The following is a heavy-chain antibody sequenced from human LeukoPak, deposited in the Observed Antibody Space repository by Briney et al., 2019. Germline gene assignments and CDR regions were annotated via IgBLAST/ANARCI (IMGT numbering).Heavy chain of an antibody. Sequence: GGSLRLSCAASGFPFSTYTMNWVRQAPGKGLEWVSSISSSSSYIYYADSMKGRFTISRDNAKDSLFLQMNGLTADDTAVYYCARRGLDSYFDYWGQGSLVVVSS. CDR1: GFPFSTYT. J-gene: IGHJ4*02. V-gene: IGHV3-21*01. CDR2: ISSSSSYI. CDR3: ARRGLDSYFDY.